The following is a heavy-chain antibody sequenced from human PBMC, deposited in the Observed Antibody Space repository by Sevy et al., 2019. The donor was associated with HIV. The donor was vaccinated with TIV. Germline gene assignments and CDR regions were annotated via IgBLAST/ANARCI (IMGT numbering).Heavy chain of an antibody. CDR3: ARAQQVTMLVVIGGLYFDF. Sequence: GGSLRLSCAASGFTFSSYWMTWVRQAPGKGLEWVANIKQDRSEKYYADSVKGRFTNSRDNARNSLYLQMESLRAEDTAVYYCARAQQVTMLVVIGGLYFDFWGQGTLVTVSS. CDR1: GFTFSSYW. CDR2: IKQDRSEK. J-gene: IGHJ4*02. V-gene: IGHV3-7*01. D-gene: IGHD3-22*01.